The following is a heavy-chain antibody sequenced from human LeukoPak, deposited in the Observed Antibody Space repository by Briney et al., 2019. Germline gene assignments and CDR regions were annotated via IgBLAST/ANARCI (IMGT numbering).Heavy chain of an antibody. J-gene: IGHJ4*02. D-gene: IGHD1-26*01. Sequence: PGRSLRLSCAASGFTFSSYAMHWVRQAPGKGLEWVAVISYDGSNKYYADSLKGRFTISRDNFKNTLYLQMNSLRAADTAVYYCARGLALSGRYSHFDYWGQGTLVTVSS. CDR1: GFTFSSYA. CDR2: ISYDGSNK. V-gene: IGHV3-30*04. CDR3: ARGLALSGRYSHFDY.